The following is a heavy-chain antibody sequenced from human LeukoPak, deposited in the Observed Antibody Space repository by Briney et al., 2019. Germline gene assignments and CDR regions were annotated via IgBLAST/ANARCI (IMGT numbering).Heavy chain of an antibody. Sequence: PGGSLRLSCAASGFTFSSYAMSWVRQAPGKGLEWVSAISGSGGSTYYADSVKGRFTISRDNSKNTLYLQMNNLRAEDTAVYYCAKDRQLSATAMMGRVTEWGQGTLVTVSS. J-gene: IGHJ4*02. V-gene: IGHV3-23*01. CDR2: ISGSGGST. CDR3: AKDRQLSATAMMGRVTE. CDR1: GFTFSSYA. D-gene: IGHD5-18*01.